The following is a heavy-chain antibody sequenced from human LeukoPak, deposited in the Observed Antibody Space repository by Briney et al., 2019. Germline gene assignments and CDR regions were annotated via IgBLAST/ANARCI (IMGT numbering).Heavy chain of an antibody. CDR3: ARVGRESSTGWLDY. J-gene: IGHJ4*02. CDR1: GYTFIDYY. Sequence: GASVKVSCKASGYTFIDYYFNWVRQAPGQGPEWMGRINVKCGATDYAQKFQGRVTVTRDTSISTAYMELSSLRSDDTAVYYCARVGRESSTGWLDYWGQGTLVTVSS. V-gene: IGHV1-2*06. D-gene: IGHD6-19*01. CDR2: INVKCGAT.